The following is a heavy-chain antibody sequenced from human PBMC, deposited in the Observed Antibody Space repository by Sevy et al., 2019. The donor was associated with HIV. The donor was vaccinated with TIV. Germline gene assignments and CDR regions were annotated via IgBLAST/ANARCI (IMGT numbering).Heavy chain of an antibody. V-gene: IGHV3-21*01. CDR3: ASDVWGKGIAAALLIY. CDR2: ISSSSSYI. CDR1: GFTFSSYS. Sequence: GGSLRLSCAASGFTFSSYSMNWVRQAPGKGLEWVSSISSSSSYIYYADSVKGRFTISRDNAKNSLYLQMNSLRAEDTDVYYCASDVWGKGIAAALLIYWGQGTLVTVSS. D-gene: IGHD6-13*01. J-gene: IGHJ4*02.